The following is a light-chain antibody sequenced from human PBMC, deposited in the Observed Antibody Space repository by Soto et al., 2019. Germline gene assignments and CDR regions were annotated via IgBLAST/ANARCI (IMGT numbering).Light chain of an antibody. V-gene: IGKV1-5*03. J-gene: IGKJ1*01. CDR1: QGISSW. CDR3: QHYNSYSEA. CDR2: KAS. Sequence: DIQMTQSPSALSASVGDRVTITCRVSQGISSWLAWYQQKPGKAPNLLIYKASTLESGVPSRFSGSGSGTEFTLTISSLQPDDFATYYCQHYNSYSEAFGQGTKVDIK.